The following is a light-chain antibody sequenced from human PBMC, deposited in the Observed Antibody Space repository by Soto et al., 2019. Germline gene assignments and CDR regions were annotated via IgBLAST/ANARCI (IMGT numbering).Light chain of an antibody. J-gene: IGKJ1*01. CDR1: QTISSW. CDR2: AAS. Sequence: DIQMTQSPSTLSGSVGDRVTITCRASQTISSWLAWYQQKPGKAPKLLIYAASSLQSGVPSRFSGSGSGTEFTLTITSLQPDDFATYYCQQYNSYPWTLGQGTKVDIK. V-gene: IGKV1-5*01. CDR3: QQYNSYPWT.